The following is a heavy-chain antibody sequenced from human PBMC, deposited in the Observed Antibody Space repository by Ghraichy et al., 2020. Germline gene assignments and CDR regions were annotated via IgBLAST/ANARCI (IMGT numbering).Heavy chain of an antibody. Sequence: SETLSLTCTVSGGSISSYYWSWIRQPPGKGLEWIGYIYYSGSTNYNPSLKSRVTISVDTSKNLFSLKLSSVTPADTAVYYCARQKTTVTEYYFDYWGQGTLVTVSS. CDR3: ARQKTTVTEYYFDY. CDR2: IYYSGST. CDR1: GGSISSYY. V-gene: IGHV4-59*01. D-gene: IGHD4-17*01. J-gene: IGHJ4*02.